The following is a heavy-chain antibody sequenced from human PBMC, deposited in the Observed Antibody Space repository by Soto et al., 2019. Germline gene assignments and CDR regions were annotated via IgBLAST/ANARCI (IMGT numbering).Heavy chain of an antibody. Sequence: EVQLVESGGGLVQPGRSLRLSCAASGFSFDGYAMNWVRQPPGKGLEWVSGISWNSGNIDYADSVKGRFTISRDNTKNSLYLQMNSLRAEDTALYYCVKASTYSSFQGWFDPWGQGTMVTVSS. CDR1: GFSFDGYA. CDR2: ISWNSGNI. CDR3: VKASTYSSFQGWFDP. J-gene: IGHJ5*02. D-gene: IGHD6-6*01. V-gene: IGHV3-9*01.